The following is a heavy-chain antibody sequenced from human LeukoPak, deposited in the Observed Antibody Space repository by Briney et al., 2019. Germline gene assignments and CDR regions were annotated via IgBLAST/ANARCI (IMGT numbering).Heavy chain of an antibody. D-gene: IGHD3-3*01. J-gene: IGHJ4*02. CDR3: AREGGFYRPLDY. Sequence: SETLSLTCTVSGGSLSTYYWSWIRQPPGKGLEWIGYIYYSGNTNYNPSLKSRLTISVDTSKNQFSLRLNSVTAADTAVYYCAREGGFYRPLDYSGQGTLVTVSS. CDR1: GGSLSTYY. V-gene: IGHV4-59*01. CDR2: IYYSGNT.